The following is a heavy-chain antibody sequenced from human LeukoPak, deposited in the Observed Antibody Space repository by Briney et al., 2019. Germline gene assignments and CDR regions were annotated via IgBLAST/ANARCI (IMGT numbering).Heavy chain of an antibody. CDR3: ATSPRIAVL. CDR2: ISSDGSST. CDR1: GFTFSSYW. D-gene: IGHD6-19*01. J-gene: IGHJ4*02. V-gene: IGHV3-74*01. Sequence: GGSLRLSCAASGFTFSSYWMHWVRQAPGKGLVWVSRISSDGSSTNYADSVKGRFTISRDNAKNTLYLQMNSLRAEDTAVYHCATSPRIAVLWGQGTLVTVSS.